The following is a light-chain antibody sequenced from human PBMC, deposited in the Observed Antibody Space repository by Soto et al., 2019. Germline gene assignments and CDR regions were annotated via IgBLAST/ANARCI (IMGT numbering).Light chain of an antibody. J-gene: IGLJ1*01. CDR2: DVN. Sequence: QSALTQPASVSGSRGQSITISCTGTSSDVGVYNFVSWYQQHPGKVPKLMIFDVNRRPSGVSDRFSGSKSGNTASLTISGLQAEDEGDYYCCSYTSSSTHVFGSGTKVSVL. V-gene: IGLV2-14*03. CDR1: SSDVGVYNF. CDR3: CSYTSSSTHV.